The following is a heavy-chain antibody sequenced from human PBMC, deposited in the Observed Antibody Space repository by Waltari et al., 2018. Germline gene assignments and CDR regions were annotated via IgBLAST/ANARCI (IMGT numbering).Heavy chain of an antibody. V-gene: IGHV4-30-4*08. D-gene: IGHD4-4*01. Sequence: QLQLQESGPGLVKPSQTLSLTCSVSGGSVSSGDYYWSWFRQPPGKGLEWIGYLYYTGKSYYSPSLKTRVTFSVDTYKNQFSLTLNSTAADTAVYFCARVTVTSESWFAPWGQGTLVTVSS. CDR1: GGSVSSGDYY. CDR3: ARVTVTSESWFAP. CDR2: LYYTGKS. J-gene: IGHJ5*02.